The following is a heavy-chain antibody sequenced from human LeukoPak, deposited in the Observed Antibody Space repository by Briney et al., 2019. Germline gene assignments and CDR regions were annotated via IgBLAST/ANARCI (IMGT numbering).Heavy chain of an antibody. CDR2: ISAYNGHT. D-gene: IGHD3-22*01. Sequence: ASVKVPYKSSGYTFTSYGIMWVRHARGQALEWMKWISAYNGHTNYAQKHQGRVTMTTATSPSTVYMELRSLRSDDTAVYYCARVRGYYDSSGPRDYWGQGTLVTVSS. V-gene: IGHV1-18*01. CDR3: ARVRGYYDSSGPRDY. J-gene: IGHJ4*02. CDR1: GYTFTSYG.